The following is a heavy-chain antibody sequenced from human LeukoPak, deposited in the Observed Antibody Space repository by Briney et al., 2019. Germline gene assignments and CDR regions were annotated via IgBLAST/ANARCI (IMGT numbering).Heavy chain of an antibody. Sequence: GGSLSLSCAPSRFTFSIYWMSGVRPAPPKEREWVASIKHDEDGTEKYYVDSVKGRFTISRDDAKNSLYLQMNSLRAEDTAVYDCARVRGGAFDIWGEGTMVGVSS. CDR1: RFTFSIYW. CDR3: ARVRGGAFDI. V-gene: IGHV3-7*05. CDR2: IKHDEDGTEK. J-gene: IGHJ3*02. D-gene: IGHD3-3*01.